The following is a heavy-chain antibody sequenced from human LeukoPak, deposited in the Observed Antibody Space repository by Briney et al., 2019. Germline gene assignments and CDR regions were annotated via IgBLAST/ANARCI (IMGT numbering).Heavy chain of an antibody. Sequence: ASVKVSCKASGYTFTGYYMHWVRQAPGQGLEWMGWLNPKRGGTNYAQKFQGRVTMTRDTSTSTVYMELSSLRSEDTAMYYCARAGEYYYDSSDGWYFDLWGRGTLVTVSS. D-gene: IGHD3-22*01. CDR1: GYTFTGYY. J-gene: IGHJ2*01. V-gene: IGHV1-2*02. CDR2: LNPKRGGT. CDR3: ARAGEYYYDSSDGWYFDL.